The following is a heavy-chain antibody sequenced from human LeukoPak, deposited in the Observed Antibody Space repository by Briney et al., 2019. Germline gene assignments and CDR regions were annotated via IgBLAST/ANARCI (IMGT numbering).Heavy chain of an antibody. J-gene: IGHJ4*02. Sequence: AASVKVSCKASGYTFTSYDINWVRQATGQGLEWMGWMNPNSGNTGYAQKFQGRVTMTRNTSISTAYMELSSLRSEDTAVYYCARGGHPEDIVVVVAANVHFDYWGQGTLVTVSS. V-gene: IGHV1-8*01. CDR2: MNPNSGNT. CDR1: GYTFTSYD. D-gene: IGHD2-15*01. CDR3: ARGGHPEDIVVVVAANVHFDY.